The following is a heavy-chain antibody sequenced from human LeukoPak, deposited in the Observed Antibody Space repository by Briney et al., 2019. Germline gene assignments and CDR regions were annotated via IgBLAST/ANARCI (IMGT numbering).Heavy chain of an antibody. CDR2: INEDGSYK. CDR1: GFTFSSYA. V-gene: IGHV3-7*01. Sequence: SGGSLRLSCAASGFTFSSYAMSWVRQAPGEGLEWVANINEDGSYKYHADSVKGRLTISRDNAKNSLYLQMNSLRAEDTAVYYCARDATRGGDNDYWGQGTRVIVSS. J-gene: IGHJ4*02. CDR3: ARDATRGGDNDY. D-gene: IGHD2-21*02.